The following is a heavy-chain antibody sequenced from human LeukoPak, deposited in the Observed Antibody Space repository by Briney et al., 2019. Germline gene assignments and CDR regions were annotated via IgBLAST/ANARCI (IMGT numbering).Heavy chain of an antibody. J-gene: IGHJ4*02. CDR2: IKQDGGEK. D-gene: IGHD2-2*01. V-gene: IGHV3-7*01. CDR1: GFTFSNYW. Sequence: PGRSLRLSCTTSGFTFSNYWMSWVRQAPGKGLEWVANIKQDGGEKYYVDSVKGRLTISRDNAKNSLYLQMNSLRAEDTAIYYCARAPIVVVPTWRPTYFDYWGQGTLVTVSS. CDR3: ARAPIVVVPTWRPTYFDY.